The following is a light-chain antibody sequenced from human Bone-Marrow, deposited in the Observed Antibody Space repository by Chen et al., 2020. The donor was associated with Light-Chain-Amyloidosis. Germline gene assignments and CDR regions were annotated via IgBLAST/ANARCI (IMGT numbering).Light chain of an antibody. V-gene: IGLV2-14*01. CDR2: EVT. Sequence: SALTQPASVSGSPGQSIPISCTGTSSDVGGDNHVSWYHQHPDNAPELMIYEVTNRPSCVPDRCSVYKADNTACLTISGLQTEDAADYFCSSDTITNNLVFGGGTRVTVL. J-gene: IGLJ1*01. CDR3: SSDTITNNLV. CDR1: SSDVGGDNH.